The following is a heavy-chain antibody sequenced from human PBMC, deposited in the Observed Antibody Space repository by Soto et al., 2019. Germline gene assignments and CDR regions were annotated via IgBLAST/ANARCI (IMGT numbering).Heavy chain of an antibody. CDR1: GGSISSSSSY. CDR3: ASSYYDFWSGYYIRWFDP. CDR2: VYYSDST. Sequence: KPSETLSLTCTVSGGSISSSSSYWGWIRQPPGKGLEWIGCVYYSDSTSYNPSLKSRVTISVDTSKNLFSLKLSSVTAADTAVYYCASSYYDFWSGYYIRWFDPWGQGTLVTVSS. D-gene: IGHD3-3*01. V-gene: IGHV4-39*01. J-gene: IGHJ5*02.